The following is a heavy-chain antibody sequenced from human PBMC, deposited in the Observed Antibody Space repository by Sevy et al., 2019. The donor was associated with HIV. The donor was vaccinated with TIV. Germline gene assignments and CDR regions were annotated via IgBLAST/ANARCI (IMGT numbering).Heavy chain of an antibody. Sequence: GGSLRLSCTASGFTFGDYAMSWVRQAPGKGLEWVGFIRSKAYGGTTEYAACVKGRFTISSDDSKIIPYLQMNSLKTEDTAVYYCTREHYGSGSFFDYWGQGTLVTVSS. CDR3: TREHYGSGSFFDY. CDR2: IRSKAYGGTT. J-gene: IGHJ4*02. V-gene: IGHV3-49*04. D-gene: IGHD3-10*01. CDR1: GFTFGDYA.